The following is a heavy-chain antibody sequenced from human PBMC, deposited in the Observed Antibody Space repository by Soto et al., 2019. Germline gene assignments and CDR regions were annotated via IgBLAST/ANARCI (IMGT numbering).Heavy chain of an antibody. D-gene: IGHD2-21*02. CDR3: ASIRSCGGACYPLPDY. V-gene: IGHV1-69*01. J-gene: IGHJ4*02. CDR1: GGTFSNYA. Sequence: QVQLVQSGAEVKKPGSSVKVSCKASGGTFSNYAFSWVRQAPGHGLEWMGAIIPKSDTSVYAQNLQGTLTITAAHSASTVFIELNSLKLEDTAVYFCASIRSCGGACYPLPDYWGRGTLVTVSS. CDR2: IIPKSDTS.